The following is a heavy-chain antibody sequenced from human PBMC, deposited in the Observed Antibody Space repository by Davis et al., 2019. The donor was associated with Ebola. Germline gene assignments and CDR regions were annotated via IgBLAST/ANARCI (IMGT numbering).Heavy chain of an antibody. D-gene: IGHD1-1*01. Sequence: ASVKVSCKASGYTFPSYYMHWVRQAPGQGLEWMGIINPSCGSTSYAQKFQGRVTMTRDTSTSTVYMELSSLRSEDTAVYYCARGPSPGHWFDYWGQGTLVTVSS. V-gene: IGHV1-46*01. CDR1: GYTFPSYY. CDR2: INPSCGST. J-gene: IGHJ4*02. CDR3: ARGPSPGHWFDY.